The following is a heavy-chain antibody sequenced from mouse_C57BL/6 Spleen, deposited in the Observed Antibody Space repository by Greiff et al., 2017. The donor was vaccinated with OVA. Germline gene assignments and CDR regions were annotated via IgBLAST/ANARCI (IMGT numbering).Heavy chain of an antibody. D-gene: IGHD1-1*01. J-gene: IGHJ4*01. CDR3: ARDYYGGRYYAMDY. V-gene: IGHV1-54*01. Sequence: VQLQQSGAELVRPGTSVKVSCKASGYAFTNYLIEWVKQRPGQGLEWIGVINPGSGGTNYNEKFKGKATLTADKSSSTAYMQLSSLTSEDSAVSVCARDYYGGRYYAMDYWGQGTSVTVSS. CDR2: INPGSGGT. CDR1: GYAFTNYL.